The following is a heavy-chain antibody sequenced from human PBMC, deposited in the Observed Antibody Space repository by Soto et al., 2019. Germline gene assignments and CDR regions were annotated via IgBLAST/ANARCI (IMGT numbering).Heavy chain of an antibody. V-gene: IGHV3-21*01. J-gene: IGHJ4*02. CDR1: GFTFSSYS. Sequence: GGSLRLSCAASGFTFSSYSMNWVRQAPGKGLEWVSSISSSSSYIYYADSVKGRFTISRDNAKNSLYLQMNSLRAEDTAVYYCARVHYDILTGTEYYFDYWGQGTLVTVSS. CDR2: ISSSSSYI. D-gene: IGHD3-9*01. CDR3: ARVHYDILTGTEYYFDY.